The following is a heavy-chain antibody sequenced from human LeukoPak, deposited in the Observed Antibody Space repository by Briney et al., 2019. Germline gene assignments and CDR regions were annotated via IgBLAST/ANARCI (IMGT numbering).Heavy chain of an antibody. J-gene: IGHJ4*02. V-gene: IGHV3-48*03. Sequence: PGGSLRLSCAASGFTFSSYEMNWVRQAPGKGLEWVSYISSSGSTIYYADSVKGRFTISRDNAKNPLYLQMNSLRAEDTAVYYCARRYCSSTSCTLDYWGQGTLVTVSS. CDR1: GFTFSSYE. CDR3: ARRYCSSTSCTLDY. CDR2: ISSSGSTI. D-gene: IGHD2-2*01.